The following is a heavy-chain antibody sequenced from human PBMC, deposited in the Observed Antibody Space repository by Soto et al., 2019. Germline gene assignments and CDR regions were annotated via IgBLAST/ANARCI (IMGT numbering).Heavy chain of an antibody. CDR3: AKCKQPIAVAGGDY. J-gene: IGHJ4*02. CDR1: GFTFSSYA. CDR2: ISGSGGST. Sequence: GGSLRLSCAASGFTFSSYAMSWVRQAPGKGLEWVSAISGSGGSTYYADSVKGRFTIPRDNSKNTLYLQMNGLRAEDTAVYYCAKCKQPIAVAGGDYWGQGTLVTVSS. V-gene: IGHV3-23*01. D-gene: IGHD6-19*01.